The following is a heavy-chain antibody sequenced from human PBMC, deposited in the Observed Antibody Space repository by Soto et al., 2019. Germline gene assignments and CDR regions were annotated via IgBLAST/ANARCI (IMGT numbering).Heavy chain of an antibody. CDR1: GGSISSYY. Sequence: SETLSLTCTVSGGSISSYYWSWIRQPPGEGLEWIGYIYYGGTTRYNPSLESRVTVSLETSKSQFSLTLSSVTASDTAVYYCARLGFYYQSLDPWGHGTLVTVSS. CDR2: IYYGGTT. D-gene: IGHD2-2*01. V-gene: IGHV4-59*08. J-gene: IGHJ5*02. CDR3: ARLGFYYQSLDP.